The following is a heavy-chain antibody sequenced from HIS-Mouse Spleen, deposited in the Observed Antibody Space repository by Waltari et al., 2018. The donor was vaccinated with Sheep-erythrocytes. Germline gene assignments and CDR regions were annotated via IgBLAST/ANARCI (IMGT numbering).Heavy chain of an antibody. D-gene: IGHD6-6*01. Sequence: QVTLRESGPALVKPTQTLTLTCTFSGFSLSTSGMCVSWIRQPPGKALEWLARIDWDDDKYYSTSLKTRLTISKDTSKNQVVLTMTNMDPVDTATYYCARIQAYSSSVDAFDIWGQGTMVTVSS. CDR2: IDWDDDK. CDR3: ARIQAYSSSVDAFDI. J-gene: IGHJ3*02. CDR1: GFSLSTSGMC. V-gene: IGHV2-70*15.